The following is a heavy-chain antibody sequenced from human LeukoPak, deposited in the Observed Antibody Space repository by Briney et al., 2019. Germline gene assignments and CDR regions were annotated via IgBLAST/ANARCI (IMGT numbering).Heavy chain of an antibody. V-gene: IGHV1-2*02. CDR2: INLYNGAT. D-gene: IGHD1-14*01. CDR1: GYSFTAYY. Sequence: ASVKDSSMPTGYSFTAYYIFWMRQAPGQGLECMGWINLYNGATKYAQRFQSRVTMTRDTSISTAYMELSRLRSDDTATYFCASAADVNDHVASFDYWGQGTLVTVSS. J-gene: IGHJ4*02. CDR3: ASAADVNDHVASFDY.